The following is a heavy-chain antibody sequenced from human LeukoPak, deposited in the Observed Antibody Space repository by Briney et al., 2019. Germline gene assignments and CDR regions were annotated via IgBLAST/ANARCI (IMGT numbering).Heavy chain of an antibody. V-gene: IGHV1-8*01. CDR3: ARDRGSSGWYRGDAFDI. CDR1: GHTFTSYD. CDR2: MNPNSGNT. J-gene: IGHJ3*02. D-gene: IGHD6-19*01. Sequence: ASVKVSCKASGHTFTSYDINWVRQATGQGLEWMGWMNPNSGNTGYAQKFQGRVTMTRNTSISTAYMELSSLRSEDTAVYYCARDRGSSGWYRGDAFDIWGQGTMVTVSS.